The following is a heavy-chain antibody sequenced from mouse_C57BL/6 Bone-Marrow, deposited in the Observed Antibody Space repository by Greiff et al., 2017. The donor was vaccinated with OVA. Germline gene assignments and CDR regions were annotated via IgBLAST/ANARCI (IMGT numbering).Heavy chain of an antibody. J-gene: IGHJ2*01. V-gene: IGHV1-81*01. Sequence: QVQLQQSGAELARPGASVKLSCKASGYTFTSYGISWVKQSTGKGLAWIGEIYPRSGNTYYNEKFKGKATLTADKSTSTAYIELRMLTSADSAVEFCARKLWLRRGYWGKGTTRTVSS. CDR2: IYPRSGNT. CDR1: GYTFTSYG. D-gene: IGHD2-2*01. CDR3: ARKLWLRRGY.